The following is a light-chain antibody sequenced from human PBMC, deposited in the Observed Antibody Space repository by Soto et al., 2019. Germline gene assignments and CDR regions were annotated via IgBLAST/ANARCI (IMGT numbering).Light chain of an antibody. CDR1: QSVGSN. CDR2: GAS. J-gene: IGKJ1*01. V-gene: IGKV3-15*01. Sequence: EIVMTQSPATLSVSPGERATLPCRASQSVGSNLAWYQKKPGQAPRLLIYGASTRATGIPARFSGSGSGTEFTLTISSLQSEDFAVYYCQQYDNWWTIGQGTRVEIK. CDR3: QQYDNWWT.